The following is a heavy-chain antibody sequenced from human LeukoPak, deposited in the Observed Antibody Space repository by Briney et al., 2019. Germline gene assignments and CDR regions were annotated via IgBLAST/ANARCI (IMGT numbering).Heavy chain of an antibody. D-gene: IGHD6-13*01. CDR1: GFTVSSYA. V-gene: IGHV3-23*01. CDR3: AKGDSSSWYEANWSDP. CDR2: FSGSGGKT. Sequence: GGSLRLSCAASGFTVSSYAMSWVRQAPGKGLEWVSAFSGSGGKTYYADSVKGRFTISRDNSKNTLYLQMNSLRAEDTAVYYCAKGDSSSWYEANWSDPWGQGTLVTVSS. J-gene: IGHJ5*02.